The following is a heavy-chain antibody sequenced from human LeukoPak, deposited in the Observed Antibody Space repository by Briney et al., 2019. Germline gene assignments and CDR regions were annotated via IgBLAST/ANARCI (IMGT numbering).Heavy chain of an antibody. V-gene: IGHV3-21*04. J-gene: IGHJ6*02. D-gene: IGHD5-18*01. CDR1: GFTFSSYS. CDR2: ISSSSSYI. Sequence: GGSLRLSCAASGFTFSSYSMNWVRQAPGKGLEWVSSISSSSSYIYYADSVKGRFTISRDNAKNSLYLQMNSLRAEDTAVYYCARAEDPALVNVGDYYYYGMDVWGQGTTVTVSS. CDR3: ARAEDPALVNVGDYYYYGMDV.